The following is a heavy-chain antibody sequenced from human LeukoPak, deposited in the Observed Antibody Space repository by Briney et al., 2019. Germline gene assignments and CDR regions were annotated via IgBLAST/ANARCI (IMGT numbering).Heavy chain of an antibody. V-gene: IGHV1-18*01. D-gene: IGHD6-19*01. Sequence: ASVKVSCKASGYTFTSYGISWVRQAPGQGLEWMGWISAYNGNTNYAQKLQGRVTMTTDTSTSTAYMELRSLRSDDTAVYYCARARIQQWLAWYYFDYWGQGTLVTVSS. J-gene: IGHJ4*02. CDR1: GYTFTSYG. CDR2: ISAYNGNT. CDR3: ARARIQQWLAWYYFDY.